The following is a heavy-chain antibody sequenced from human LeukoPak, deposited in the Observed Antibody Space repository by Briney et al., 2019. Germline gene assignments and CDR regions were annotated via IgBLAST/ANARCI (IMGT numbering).Heavy chain of an antibody. Sequence: GGSLRLSCAASGFTFSSYAMSWVRQAPGKGLEWVSAISGSGGSTYYADSVRGRFTISRDNSKNTLCLQMNSLRAEDTAVYYCAKFHRGEQTSNYYGSGSHSLYYFDYWGQGTLVTVSS. J-gene: IGHJ4*02. CDR3: AKFHRGEQTSNYYGSGSHSLYYFDY. D-gene: IGHD3-10*01. V-gene: IGHV3-23*01. CDR2: ISGSGGST. CDR1: GFTFSSYA.